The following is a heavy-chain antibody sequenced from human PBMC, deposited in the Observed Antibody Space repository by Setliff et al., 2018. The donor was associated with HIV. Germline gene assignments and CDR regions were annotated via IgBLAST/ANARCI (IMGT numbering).Heavy chain of an antibody. CDR3: ARHLWFYYVAESYGYFDY. Sequence: PSETLSLTCTVSGGSISSRTYYWGCIRQPPGKGLEWIGSIYYSGSTYYNPSLKSRVTISVDTSKNQFSLKLSSVTAADTAVYYCARHLWFYYVAESYGYFDYWGQGSLVTVSS. V-gene: IGHV4-39*01. J-gene: IGHJ4*02. CDR1: GGSISSRTYY. CDR2: IYYSGST. D-gene: IGHD3-10*01.